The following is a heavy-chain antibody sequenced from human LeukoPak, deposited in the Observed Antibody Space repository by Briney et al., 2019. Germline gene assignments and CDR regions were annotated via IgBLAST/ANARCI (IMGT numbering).Heavy chain of an antibody. V-gene: IGHV3-7*01. Sequence: PGGSLRLSCAASGFTFSSYWMSWVRQAPGKGLEWVANIKQDGSEKYYVDSVKGRFTISRDNAKNSLYLQMNSLRAEDTAVYYCARDHSSSWSQFDYWGQGTLVTVSS. J-gene: IGHJ4*02. CDR1: GFTFSSYW. CDR3: ARDHSSSWSQFDY. CDR2: IKQDGSEK. D-gene: IGHD6-13*01.